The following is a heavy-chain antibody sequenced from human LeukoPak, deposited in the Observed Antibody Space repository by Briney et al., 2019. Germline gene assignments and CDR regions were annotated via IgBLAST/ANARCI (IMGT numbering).Heavy chain of an antibody. D-gene: IGHD4-17*01. J-gene: IGHJ3*02. CDR3: AKGMVTTVTTGSASDI. Sequence: GGSLRLSCAASGFTFSSYAMSWVRQAPGKGLEWVSAISGSGGSTYYADSVKGRFTISRDNSKNTLYLQMNSLRAEDTAVYYCAKGMVTTVTTGSASDIWGQGTMVTVSS. V-gene: IGHV3-23*01. CDR1: GFTFSSYA. CDR2: ISGSGGST.